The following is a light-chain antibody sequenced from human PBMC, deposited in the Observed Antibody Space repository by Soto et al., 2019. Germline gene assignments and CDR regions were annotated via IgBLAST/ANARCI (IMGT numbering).Light chain of an antibody. CDR3: LQDYNYPWT. J-gene: IGKJ1*01. CDR1: QDISND. CDR2: AAS. V-gene: IGKV1-6*01. Sequence: AIQMTQSPSSLSASVGDRVTITCRASQDISNDLGWYQQKPGKAPILLIYAASTLQSGVPSRFSGGGSGTDFTLTISRLQPEDFATYYCLQDYNYPWTFGPGTKVEIE.